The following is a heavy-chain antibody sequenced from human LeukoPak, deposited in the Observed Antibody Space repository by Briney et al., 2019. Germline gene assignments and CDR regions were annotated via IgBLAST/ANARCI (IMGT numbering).Heavy chain of an antibody. CDR1: GGSFSGYY. CDR3: ARGGNLYCSGGSCYLYTS. V-gene: IGHV4-34*01. D-gene: IGHD2-15*01. CDR2: NNHRVST. Sequence: SDTLSLVCAVYGGSFSGYYWSWIRHPPGKGLEWIEHNNHRVSTNYNPSLKSQVTISVDTSKNQFSLKLSSVPAADTAVYYCARGGNLYCSGGSCYLYTSWGQGTLVTVSS. J-gene: IGHJ5*02.